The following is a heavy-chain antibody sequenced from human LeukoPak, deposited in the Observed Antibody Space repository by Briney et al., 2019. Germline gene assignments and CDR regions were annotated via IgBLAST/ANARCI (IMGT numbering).Heavy chain of an antibody. V-gene: IGHV4-59*01. Sequence: SETLSLTCTVSGGSISDYYWSWIRQPPGKGLEWIGYIHYTGGTIYNPSLKSRVTISLGTSKNQFTLKLTSVTTADTAVYYCARAERGYGSSLCFDDWGQGTLVTVSS. CDR2: IHYTGGT. D-gene: IGHD5-18*01. CDR1: GGSISDYY. J-gene: IGHJ4*02. CDR3: ARAERGYGSSLCFDD.